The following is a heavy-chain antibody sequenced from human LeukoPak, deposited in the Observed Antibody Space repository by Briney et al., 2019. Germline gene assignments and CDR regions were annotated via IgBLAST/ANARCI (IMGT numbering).Heavy chain of an antibody. V-gene: IGHV3-15*01. CDR1: GITFSNYN. CDR2: IKSKTFGGTT. D-gene: IGHD3-16*01. J-gene: IGHJ4*02. CDR3: TTLGAFDY. Sequence: GGSLRLSCAAPGITFSNYNMNWVRQAPGKGLEWVGRIKSKTFGGTTDYAAPVKGRFTISRDDSKNTLYLHMNTLKTEDTAIYYCTTLGAFDYWGQGTLVTVSS.